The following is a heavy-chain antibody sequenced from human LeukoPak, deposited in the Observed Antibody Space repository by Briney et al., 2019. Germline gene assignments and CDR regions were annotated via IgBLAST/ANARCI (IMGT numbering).Heavy chain of an antibody. CDR3: TRYGWEAPDY. Sequence: ASVKVSCKASGYTFTNYGISWVRQAPGQGLEWMEWISASNGNTKYAQKFQGRVTMTTDTSTSTAYMDLRSLTSDDTAVYFCTRYGWEAPDYWGQGTLVIVSS. CDR1: GYTFTNYG. V-gene: IGHV1-18*01. CDR2: ISASNGNT. J-gene: IGHJ4*02. D-gene: IGHD1-26*01.